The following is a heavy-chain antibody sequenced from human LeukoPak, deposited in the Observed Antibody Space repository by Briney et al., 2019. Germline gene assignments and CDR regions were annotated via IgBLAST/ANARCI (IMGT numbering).Heavy chain of an antibody. J-gene: IGHJ3*02. CDR3: ARGKSSSWYENDAFDI. CDR2: MNPNSGNT. D-gene: IGHD6-13*01. V-gene: IGHV1-8*03. Sequence: GASVKVSCKASGYTFTSYDINWVRQATGQGLEWMGWMNPNSGNTGYAQKFQGRVTITRNTSISTAYMELSSLRSEDTAVYYCARGKSSSWYENDAFDIWGQGTMVTVSS. CDR1: GYTFTSYD.